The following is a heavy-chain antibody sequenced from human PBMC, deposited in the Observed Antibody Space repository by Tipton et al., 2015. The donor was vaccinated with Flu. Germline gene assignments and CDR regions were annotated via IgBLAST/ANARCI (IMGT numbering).Heavy chain of an antibody. CDR2: IYYSGST. V-gene: IGHV4-59*04. Sequence: TLSLTCTVSGGSISSYYWSWIRQPPGKGLEWIGYIYYSGSTYYNPSLKSRVTISVDTSKNQFSLKLSSVTAADTAVYYCLSGAVAGPFDYWGQGTLVTVSS. CDR1: GGSISSYY. D-gene: IGHD6-19*01. J-gene: IGHJ4*02. CDR3: LSGAVAGPFDY.